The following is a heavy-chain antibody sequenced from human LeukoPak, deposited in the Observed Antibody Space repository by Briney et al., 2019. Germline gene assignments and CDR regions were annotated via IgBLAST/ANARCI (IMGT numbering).Heavy chain of an antibody. J-gene: IGHJ4*02. V-gene: IGHV1-46*03. CDR3: AARRDYYDSSGYLPLDY. CDR2: INPSGGST. CDR1: GYTFTSYY. D-gene: IGHD3-22*01. Sequence: ASVKVSCKASGYTFTSYYMHWVRQAPGQGLEWMGIINPSGGSTSYAQKFRGRVTMTRDTSTSTVYMELSSLRSEDTAVYYCAARRDYYDSSGYLPLDYWGQGTLVTVSS.